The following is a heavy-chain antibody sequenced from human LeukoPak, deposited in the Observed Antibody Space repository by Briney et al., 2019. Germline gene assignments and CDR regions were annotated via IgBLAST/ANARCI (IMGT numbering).Heavy chain of an antibody. Sequence: GGSLRLSWAASGFTFSSNGMHWVRQAPGKVLGWVALIQYDGNNKYYTGFVKGRFTISRDNSTNTLYLQMNSLMTEETAVYYCAKGQMTNYFQHWGQGTLVTVSS. J-gene: IGHJ1*01. V-gene: IGHV3-30*02. D-gene: IGHD5-24*01. CDR2: IQYDGNNK. CDR1: GFTFSSNG. CDR3: AKGQMTNYFQH.